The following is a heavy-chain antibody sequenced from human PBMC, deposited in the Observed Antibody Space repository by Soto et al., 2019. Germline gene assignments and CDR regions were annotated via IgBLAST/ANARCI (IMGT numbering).Heavy chain of an antibody. J-gene: IGHJ6*02. CDR3: ASLYGSGSYDYYYYGMDV. D-gene: IGHD3-10*01. Sequence: QVQLVESGGGLVKPGGSLRLSCAASGFTFSDYYMSWIRQAPGKGLEWVSYISSSGSTIYYADSVKGRFTFSRDNAKNSLYLQMNSLRAEDTAVYYCASLYGSGSYDYYYYGMDVWGQGTTVTVSS. CDR1: GFTFSDYY. CDR2: ISSSGSTI. V-gene: IGHV3-11*01.